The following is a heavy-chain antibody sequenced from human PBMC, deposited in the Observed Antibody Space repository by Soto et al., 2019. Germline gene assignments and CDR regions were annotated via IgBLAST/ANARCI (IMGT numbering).Heavy chain of an antibody. CDR1: GYSFTGYS. V-gene: IGHV1-46*01. CDR3: AREGLYYGSVFDP. J-gene: IGHJ5*02. Sequence: GASVKVSCKASGYSFTGYSMHWVRQAPGQGLEWMGIINPSGGSTSYAQKFQGRVTMTRDTSTSTVYMELSSLRSEDTAVYYCAREGLYYGSVFDPWGQGTLVTVSS. D-gene: IGHD3-10*01. CDR2: INPSGGST.